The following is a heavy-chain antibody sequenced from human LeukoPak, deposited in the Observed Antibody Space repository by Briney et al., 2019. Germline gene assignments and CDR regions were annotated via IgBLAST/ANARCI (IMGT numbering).Heavy chain of an antibody. J-gene: IGHJ4*02. V-gene: IGHV1-46*01. CDR1: GYTFTSYY. Sequence: GASVKVSCKASGYTFTSYYIRWVRQAPGQGLEWMGIINPFNGDTTYAQRFQGRLTLTSDTSTSTVDVELTSLRSDDTAVYYCARDGRYRSGWSFDYWGQGTQVTVSS. CDR3: ARDGRYRSGWSFDY. D-gene: IGHD6-19*01. CDR2: INPFNGDT.